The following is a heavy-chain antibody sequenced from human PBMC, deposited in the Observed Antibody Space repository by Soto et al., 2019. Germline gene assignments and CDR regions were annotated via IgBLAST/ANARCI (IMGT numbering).Heavy chain of an antibody. V-gene: IGHV3-23*01. CDR1: GSTFKSYD. D-gene: IGHD3-22*01. J-gene: IGHJ3*02. CDR2: ITGSASST. Sequence: GGSLRLSCETSGSTFKSYDMTWVRQAPGKGLEWVSSITGSASSTYYADSVKGRFTITRDNSKNTLYLQMNSLRAEDTAVYYCAKAPPYYYDSNDAFDIWGQGTMVTVSS. CDR3: AKAPPYYYDSNDAFDI.